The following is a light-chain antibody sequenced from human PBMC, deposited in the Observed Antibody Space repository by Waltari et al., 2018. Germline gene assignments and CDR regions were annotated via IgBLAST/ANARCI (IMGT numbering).Light chain of an antibody. CDR1: QSVLFRSNNKHY. V-gene: IGKV4-1*01. J-gene: IGKJ2*01. CDR3: QQFLNFPPYT. CDR2: WAA. Sequence: DIVMTQSPDSLAVSLGERATINCKSSQSVLFRSNNKHYLAWYQQKPGQPPKLLISWAATRESGVPDRFSGSGSGTDFTLTINSLQAEDVAVYYCQQFLNFPPYTFGQGTKLELK.